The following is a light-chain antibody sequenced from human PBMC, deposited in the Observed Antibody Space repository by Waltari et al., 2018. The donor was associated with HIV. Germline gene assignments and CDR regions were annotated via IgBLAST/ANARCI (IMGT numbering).Light chain of an antibody. V-gene: IGLV1-51*01. CDR1: SSNIGADYD. CDR3: GTWDSSLSAGV. J-gene: IGLJ2*01. Sequence: QSVLTQQPSVSGAPGQRVTISCTGGSSNIGADYDVHWYQQIPGTAPKLLIYDKNKRPSGIPDRFPGSKSGTSATLGITGLQTGDEAEYYCGTWDSSLSAGVFGGGTKLTVL. CDR2: DKN.